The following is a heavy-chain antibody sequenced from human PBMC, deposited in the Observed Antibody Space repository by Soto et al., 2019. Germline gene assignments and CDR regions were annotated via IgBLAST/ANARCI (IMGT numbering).Heavy chain of an antibody. V-gene: IGHV1-18*01. J-gene: IGHJ4*02. Sequence: ASVKVSCKACGYTCTSYGISWVRQAPGQGLEWMGWISAYNGNTNYAQKLQGRVTMTTDTSTSTAYMELRSLRSDDTAVYYCARELRYCSSTSSFYYSDSRGQATLVTVSS. CDR1: GYTCTSYG. CDR3: ARELRYCSSTSSFYYSDS. D-gene: IGHD2-2*01. CDR2: ISAYNGNT.